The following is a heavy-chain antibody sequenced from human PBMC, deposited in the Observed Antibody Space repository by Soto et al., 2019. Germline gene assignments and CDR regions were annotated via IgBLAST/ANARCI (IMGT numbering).Heavy chain of an antibody. CDR2: ISDSGSTI. Sequence: EVQLVESGGGLVQPGGSLRLSCAASGFPFSSYAMNWVRQTPDKGLKWLSYISDSGSTIHYADSVKGRFTISRDNAKNSLYLQMNSLRADDTAVYYCTRDGSWGQGTLVTVSS. V-gene: IGHV3-48*01. CDR1: GFPFSSYA. J-gene: IGHJ5*02. D-gene: IGHD5-12*01. CDR3: TRDGS.